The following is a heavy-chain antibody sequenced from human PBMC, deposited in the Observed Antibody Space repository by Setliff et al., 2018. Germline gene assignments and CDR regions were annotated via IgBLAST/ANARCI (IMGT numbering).Heavy chain of an antibody. Sequence: SETLSLTCTVSGASLRSGSNYWGWFRQPAGKGLEWIGRIYTDGTTNYNPSLKSRVSISADTSMNHFSLRMTSVSAADTAVYYCAKEHVVISFVTNTHHHYGMAVWGQGATVTVSS. CDR2: IYTDGTT. V-gene: IGHV4-61*02. J-gene: IGHJ6*02. CDR3: AKEHVVISFVTNTHHHYGMAV. D-gene: IGHD2-8*01. CDR1: GASLRSGSNY.